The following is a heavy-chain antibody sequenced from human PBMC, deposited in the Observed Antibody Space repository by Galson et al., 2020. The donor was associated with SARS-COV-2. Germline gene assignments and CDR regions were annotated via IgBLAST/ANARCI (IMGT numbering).Heavy chain of an antibody. CDR3: SAHVRYFDWTADGPFDY. CDR2: ISGSGGST. J-gene: IGHJ4*02. CDR1: GFTFSSYA. V-gene: IGHV3-23*01. D-gene: IGHD3-9*01. Sequence: GGSLRLSCAASGFTFSSYAMSWVRQAPGKGLEWVSAISGSGGSTYYADSVKGRFTISRDNSKNTLYLQMNSLRAEDTAVYYCSAHVRYFDWTADGPFDYWGQGTLVTVSS.